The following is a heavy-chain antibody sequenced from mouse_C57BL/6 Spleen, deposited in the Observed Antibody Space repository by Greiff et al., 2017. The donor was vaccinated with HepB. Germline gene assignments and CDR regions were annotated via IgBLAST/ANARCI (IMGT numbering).Heavy chain of an antibody. CDR2: ISNLAYSI. CDR3: ARQGGYDGYYYFDY. CDR1: GFTFSDYG. V-gene: IGHV5-15*01. D-gene: IGHD2-3*01. Sequence: EVNVVESGGGLVQPGGSLKLSCAASGFTFSDYGMAWVRQAPRKGPEWVAFISNLAYSIYYADTVTGRFTISRENAKNTLYLEMSSLRSEDTAMYYCARQGGYDGYYYFDYWGQGTTLTVSS. J-gene: IGHJ2*01.